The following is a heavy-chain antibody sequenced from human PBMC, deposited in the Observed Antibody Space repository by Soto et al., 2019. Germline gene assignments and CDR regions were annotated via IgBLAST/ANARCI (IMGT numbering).Heavy chain of an antibody. D-gene: IGHD4-17*01. CDR2: INPNSGGT. Sequence: ASVKVSCKASGYTFTGYYIHWVRQAPGQGLEWMGWINPNSGGTDYAQKFQGWVTMTRDTSINTAYMELSRLRSDDTAVYYCARAVYDYGDYYYFTYWGQGTLVTVSS. V-gene: IGHV1-2*04. CDR3: ARAVYDYGDYYYFTY. CDR1: GYTFTGYY. J-gene: IGHJ4*02.